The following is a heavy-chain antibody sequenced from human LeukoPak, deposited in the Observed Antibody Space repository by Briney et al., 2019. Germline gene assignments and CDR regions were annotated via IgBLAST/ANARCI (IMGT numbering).Heavy chain of an antibody. CDR2: IIPIFGTA. D-gene: IGHD2-8*01. CDR1: GGTFSSYA. J-gene: IGHJ6*02. CDR3: AMGVDYYYGMDV. Sequence: ASVKVSCKASGGTFSSYAISWVRQAPGQGLEWMGGIIPIFGTANYAQKFQGRVTITADESTSTAYMELSSLRSEDTAVYYCAMGVDYYYGMDVWGQGTTVTVSS. V-gene: IGHV1-69*13.